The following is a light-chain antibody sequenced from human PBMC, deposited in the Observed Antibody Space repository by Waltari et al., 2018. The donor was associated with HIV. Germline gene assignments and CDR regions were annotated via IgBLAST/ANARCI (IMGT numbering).Light chain of an antibody. Sequence: QSVLTQPPSASGTPGQRVTIPCSGSSYNIGSNYVYWYQQLPGTAPKLLIYRNNQRPSGVPDRFSGSKSGTSASLAISGLRSEDEADYYCAAWDGRRGVFGTGTKVTVL. V-gene: IGLV1-47*01. CDR3: AAWDGRRGV. J-gene: IGLJ1*01. CDR1: SYNIGSNY. CDR2: RNN.